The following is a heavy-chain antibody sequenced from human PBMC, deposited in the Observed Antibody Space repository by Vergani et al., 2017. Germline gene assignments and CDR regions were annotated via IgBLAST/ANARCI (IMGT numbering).Heavy chain of an antibody. D-gene: IGHD2-21*01. CDR2: IVVGSGNT. CDR3: ARDHGCGGDCYPLNWFDP. J-gene: IGHJ5*02. V-gene: IGHV1-58*02. Sequence: QMQLVQSGPEVKKPGTSVKVSCKASGFTFTSSAMQWVRQARGQRLEWIGWIVVGSGNTNYAQKFQERVTITRDMSTSTAYMELSSLRSEDTAVYYCARDHGCGGDCYPLNWFDPWGQGTLVTVSS. CDR1: GFTFTSSA.